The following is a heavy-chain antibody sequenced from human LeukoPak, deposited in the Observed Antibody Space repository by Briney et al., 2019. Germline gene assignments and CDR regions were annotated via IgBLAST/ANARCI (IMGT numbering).Heavy chain of an antibody. CDR3: VRDSGSSEYYFDY. J-gene: IGHJ4*02. Sequence: SRISSDGSSTNYADFVKGRFTISRDNAKNTLYLQMNSLRAEDTAVYYCVRDSGSSEYYFDYWGQGTLVTVSS. D-gene: IGHD1-26*01. V-gene: IGHV3-74*01. CDR2: ISSDGSST.